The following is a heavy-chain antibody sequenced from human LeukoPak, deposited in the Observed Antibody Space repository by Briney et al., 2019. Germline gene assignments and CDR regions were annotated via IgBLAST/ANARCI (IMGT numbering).Heavy chain of an antibody. Sequence: SETLSLTCAVSGDSIRSYYWSWLRQPPGKGLEWIGHVHHSGSTNYNPSLKSRVTISVDTSKNQFSLRLSSVAAADTAVYYCARDTSLGAAGTGWFDPWGQGILVTVSS. V-gene: IGHV4-59*01. CDR2: VHHSGST. J-gene: IGHJ5*02. CDR1: GDSIRSYY. D-gene: IGHD6-13*01. CDR3: ARDTSLGAAGTGWFDP.